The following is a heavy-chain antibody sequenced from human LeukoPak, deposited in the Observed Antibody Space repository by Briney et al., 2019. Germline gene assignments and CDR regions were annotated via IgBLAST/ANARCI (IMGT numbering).Heavy chain of an antibody. CDR1: GFTFSSYS. Sequence: GGSLRLSCAASGFTFSSYSMNWVRQAPGKGLEWVSSISSSSSYIYYADSVKGRFTISRDNAKNSLYLQMNSLRAEDTAVYYCARVDWEGSGSYYFDYWGQGTLVTVSS. J-gene: IGHJ4*02. CDR3: ARVDWEGSGSYYFDY. D-gene: IGHD1-26*01. CDR2: ISSSSSYI. V-gene: IGHV3-21*01.